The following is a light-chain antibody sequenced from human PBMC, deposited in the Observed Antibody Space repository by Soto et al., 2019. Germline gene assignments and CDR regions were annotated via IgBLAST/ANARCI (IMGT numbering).Light chain of an antibody. J-gene: IGLJ1*01. V-gene: IGLV2-23*03. Sequence: QSVLTQPASVSGSPGQSITISCTGPSSDVGSYNLVSWYQQHPSKAPNLMIYEGSKRPSGVSNRFSGSKSGNTESLTISGLQAEEEADYFCCSYAGSSNVFGTGTKVT. CDR1: SSDVGSYNL. CDR3: CSYAGSSNV. CDR2: EGS.